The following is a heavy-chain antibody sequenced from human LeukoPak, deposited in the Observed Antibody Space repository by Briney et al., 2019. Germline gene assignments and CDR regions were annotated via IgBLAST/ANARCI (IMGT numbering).Heavy chain of an antibody. CDR2: VYPGDSDT. CDR1: GYSFTNYW. CDR3: ARQREWGGGFDAFDI. D-gene: IGHD2-15*01. V-gene: IGHV5-51*01. Sequence: GESLKISCKGSGYSFTNYWIGWVRQMPGKGLEWMGIVYPGDSDTRYSPSLQGQVTISADESISTAYLQWSSLKASDTAMYHCARQREWGGGFDAFDIWGQGTMVTVSS. J-gene: IGHJ3*02.